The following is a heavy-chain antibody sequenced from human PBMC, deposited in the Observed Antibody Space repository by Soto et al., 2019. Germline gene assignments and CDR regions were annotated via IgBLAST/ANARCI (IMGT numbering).Heavy chain of an antibody. J-gene: IGHJ5*02. CDR3: AKWDGYGDH. V-gene: IGHV3-23*01. CDR1: GFTFSSNS. D-gene: IGHD5-12*01. CDR2: ISIGGDKT. Sequence: EAQLLESGGDLIQPGGSLRLSCAASGFTFSSNSFTWVRQAPGKGLEYVSGISIGGDKTWHADSVKGRFTVSRDNSKNTVYLQMNSLRVDDTAVYYCAKWDGYGDHWGQGTLVTVSS.